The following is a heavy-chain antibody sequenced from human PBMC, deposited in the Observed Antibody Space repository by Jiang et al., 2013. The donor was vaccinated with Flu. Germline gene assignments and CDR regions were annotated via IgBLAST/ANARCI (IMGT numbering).Heavy chain of an antibody. CDR3: ARSYCSGGSCYPGCFDY. V-gene: IGHV1-69*04. CDR1: GGTFSSYA. D-gene: IGHD2-15*01. CDR2: IIPILGIA. Sequence: GAEVKKPGSSVKVSCKASGGTFSSYAISWVRQAPGQGLEWMGRIIPILGIANYAQKFQGRVTITADKSTSTAYMELSSLRSEDTAVYYCARSYCSGGSCYPGCFDYWGQGTLVTVSS. J-gene: IGHJ4*02.